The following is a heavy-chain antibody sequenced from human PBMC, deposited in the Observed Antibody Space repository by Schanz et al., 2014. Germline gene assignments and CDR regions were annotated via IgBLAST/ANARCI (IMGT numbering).Heavy chain of an antibody. D-gene: IGHD2-15*01. Sequence: VQLVESGGGVVQPGGSLRLSCAGSGFTFSSYAMSWARQTPGKGLEWVSSITTGGNTYYRDSVKGRFIVSRDNSKNTLYLEMNRLRVDDTAVYYCSKDKQGSRSDDSWGQGTLVTVSS. V-gene: IGHV3-23*04. CDR3: SKDKQGSRSDDS. CDR1: GFTFSSYA. CDR2: ITTGGNT. J-gene: IGHJ5*01.